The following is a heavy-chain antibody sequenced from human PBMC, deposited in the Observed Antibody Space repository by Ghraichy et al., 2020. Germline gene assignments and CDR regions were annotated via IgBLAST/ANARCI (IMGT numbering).Heavy chain of an antibody. V-gene: IGHV3-33*08. Sequence: LSLTCAVSGFTFSRYGMHWVRQAPGKGLEWVAVIWSDGSKKHYADSVKGRFTISRDNSKKTLYLEMNSLTAEDTAVYYCARDLASSEIHSVYYGMDVWGQGTTVIVSS. D-gene: IGHD3-3*02. CDR2: IWSDGSKK. CDR3: ARDLASSEIHSVYYGMDV. CDR1: GFTFSRYG. J-gene: IGHJ6*02.